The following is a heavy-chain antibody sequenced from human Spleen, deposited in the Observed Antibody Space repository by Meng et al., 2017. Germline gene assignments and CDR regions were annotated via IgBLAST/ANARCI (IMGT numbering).Heavy chain of an antibody. CDR1: GFSFSKYG. V-gene: IGHV3-23*01. Sequence: GESLKISCTASGFSFSKYGMGWVRQAPGKGLEWVSGIISGGTSTYYADSVRGRFTISRDNSKNTLYLQMNSLRVEDTAVYYCANGPVVVTATFDYWGQGTLVTVSS. CDR3: ANGPVVVTATFDY. J-gene: IGHJ4*02. CDR2: IISGGTST. D-gene: IGHD2-21*02.